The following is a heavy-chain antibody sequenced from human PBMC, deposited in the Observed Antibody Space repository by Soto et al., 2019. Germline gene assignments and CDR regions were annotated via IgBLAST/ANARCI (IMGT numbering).Heavy chain of an antibody. CDR2: ISAYNGNT. J-gene: IGHJ6*02. V-gene: IGHV1-18*01. Sequence: ASVKVSCKASGYTFTSYGISWVRQAPGQGPEWMGWISAYNGNTNYAQKLQGRVTMTTDTSTSTAYMELRSLRSDDTAVYYCARAAVDTLVPNDYYYYYGMDVSGQGTKGTVS. D-gene: IGHD5-18*01. CDR3: ARAAVDTLVPNDYYYYYGMDV. CDR1: GYTFTSYG.